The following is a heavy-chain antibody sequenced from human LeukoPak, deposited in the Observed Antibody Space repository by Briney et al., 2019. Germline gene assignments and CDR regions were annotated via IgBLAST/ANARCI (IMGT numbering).Heavy chain of an antibody. CDR2: ISYDGSNK. D-gene: IGHD3-16*01. Sequence: GRSLRLSCAASGFTFSSYAMHWVRQAPGKGLEWVAVISYDGSNKFYADSGKGRLDITRDNSENTLYLQMNSLRAEDTAVYYCARDLRLYYYYYGMDVWGKGTTVTVSS. J-gene: IGHJ6*01. CDR3: ARDLRLYYYYYGMDV. CDR1: GFTFSSYA. V-gene: IGHV3-30*09.